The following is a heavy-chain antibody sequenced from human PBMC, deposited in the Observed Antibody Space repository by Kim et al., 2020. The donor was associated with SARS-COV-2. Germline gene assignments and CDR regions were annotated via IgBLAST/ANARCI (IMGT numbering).Heavy chain of an antibody. V-gene: IGHV3-48*02. CDR3: ARVDTMIVVVITPPDY. J-gene: IGHJ4*02. Sequence: GGSLRLSCAASGFTFSSYSMNWVRQAPGKGLEWVSYISSSSSTIYYADSVKGRFTISRDNAENSLYLQMNSLRDEDTAVYYCARVDTMIVVVITPPDYWGQGTLVTVSS. CDR1: GFTFSSYS. D-gene: IGHD3-22*01. CDR2: ISSSSSTI.